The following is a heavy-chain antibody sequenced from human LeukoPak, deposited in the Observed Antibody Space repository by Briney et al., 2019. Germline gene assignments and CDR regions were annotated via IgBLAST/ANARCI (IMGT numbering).Heavy chain of an antibody. CDR3: ARDSPAVYCSSTSCYKYFFDY. J-gene: IGHJ4*02. CDR2: ISYDGSNK. Sequence: GRSRRLSCAVSGFTFSSYVMHWVRQAPGKGLEWVAVISYDGSNKYYADSVKGRFTISRDNSKNTVYLQMNSLRPEDTAVYYCARDSPAVYCSSTSCYKYFFDYWGQGTLVTVSS. CDR1: GFTFSSYV. V-gene: IGHV3-30-3*01. D-gene: IGHD2-2*02.